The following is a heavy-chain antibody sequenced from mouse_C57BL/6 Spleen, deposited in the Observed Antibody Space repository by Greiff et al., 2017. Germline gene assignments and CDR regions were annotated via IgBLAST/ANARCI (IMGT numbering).Heavy chain of an antibody. CDR1: GFNIKDYY. CDR3: TTSYYGNPWFAY. CDR2: IDPEDGDT. D-gene: IGHD2-10*01. J-gene: IGHJ3*01. Sequence: EVQLQQSGAELVRPGASVKLSCTASGFNIKDYYMHWVKQRPEQGLEWIGRIDPEDGDTAYAPKFQGKATMTADTSSNTAYLQLSSLTSEDTAVYDCTTSYYGNPWFAYWGQGTLVTVSA. V-gene: IGHV14-1*01.